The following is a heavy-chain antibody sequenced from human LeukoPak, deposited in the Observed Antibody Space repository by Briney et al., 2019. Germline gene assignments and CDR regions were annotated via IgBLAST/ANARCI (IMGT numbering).Heavy chain of an antibody. CDR3: ARVRGDYVWGSYRRDKDYYYYYYMDV. D-gene: IGHD3-16*02. CDR2: INPNSGGT. CDR1: GYTFTAYY. J-gene: IGHJ6*03. V-gene: IGHV1-2*06. Sequence: ASVKVSCKASGYTFTAYYMHWVRQAPGQGLEWMGRINPNSGGTNYAQKFQGRVTVTRDTSISTAYMELSRLRSDDTAVYYCARVRGDYVWGSYRRDKDYYYYYYMDVWGKGTTVTVSS.